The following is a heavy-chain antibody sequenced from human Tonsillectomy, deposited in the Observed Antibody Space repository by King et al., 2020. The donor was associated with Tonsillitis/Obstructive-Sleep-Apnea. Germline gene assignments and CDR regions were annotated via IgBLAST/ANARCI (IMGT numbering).Heavy chain of an antibody. CDR3: ARVTWGYYGSGTNFDS. D-gene: IGHD3-10*01. Sequence: VQLQESGPGLVKPSQTLSLTCTVSGGSINRGAYYWGWIRQHPGKGLEWIGCVYNSGSTFLNPSLKSRVIISVDTSKNQFSLKLSSVTSADTAVYYCARVTWGYYGSGTNFDSWGQGTLVTVSS. CDR2: VYNSGST. J-gene: IGHJ4*02. V-gene: IGHV4-31*03. CDR1: GGSINRGAYY.